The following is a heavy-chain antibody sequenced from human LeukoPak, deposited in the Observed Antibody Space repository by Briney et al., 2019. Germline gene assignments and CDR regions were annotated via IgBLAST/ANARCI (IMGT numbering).Heavy chain of an antibody. Sequence: TGGSLRLSCAASGFTFSNSEMSWVRQAPGKGLEWVSYISTSGSSRFYADSVKGRFTVSRDNAKNSLYPQMNSLRAEDTAVYYCARGWQLGNWGQGTLVTVSS. CDR1: GFTFSNSE. V-gene: IGHV3-48*03. D-gene: IGHD6-6*01. CDR2: ISTSGSSR. CDR3: ARGWQLGN. J-gene: IGHJ4*02.